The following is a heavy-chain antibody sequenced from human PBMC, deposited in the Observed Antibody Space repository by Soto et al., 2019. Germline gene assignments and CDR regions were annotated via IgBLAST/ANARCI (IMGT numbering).Heavy chain of an antibody. CDR1: GFSFTNYA. D-gene: IGHD4-17*01. CDR3: AKDAVYGDGFWPAES. J-gene: IGHJ5*02. V-gene: IGHV3-23*01. CDR2: IYGNGAGI. Sequence: EVQLLEAGGGLAQPGGSLRLSCAGSGFSFTNYAMMWVRQAPGKGLGSVSGIYGNGAGISYADSVKGRFTIYRDNSRNTVFLQMDDLRVDDTAVYWCAKDAVYGDGFWPAESWGQGTLVTVSP.